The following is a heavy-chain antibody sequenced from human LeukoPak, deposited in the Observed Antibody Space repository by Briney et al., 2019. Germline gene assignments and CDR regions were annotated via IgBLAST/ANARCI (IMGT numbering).Heavy chain of an antibody. D-gene: IGHD2-21*02. CDR1: GGSFSGYY. V-gene: IGHV4-34*01. CDR3: ARMGSCGGDCYSGY. Sequence: PSETLSLTCAVYGGSFSGYYWSWIRQPPGKGLEWIGEINHSGSTNYNPSLKSRVTISVDKSKNQFSLKLSSVTAADTAVYYCARMGSCGGDCYSGYWGQGTLVTVSS. J-gene: IGHJ4*02. CDR2: INHSGST.